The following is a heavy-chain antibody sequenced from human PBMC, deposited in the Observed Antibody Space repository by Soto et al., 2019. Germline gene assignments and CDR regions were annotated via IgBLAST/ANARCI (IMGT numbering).Heavy chain of an antibody. V-gene: IGHV1-58*01. J-gene: IGHJ6*02. CDR2: IVVGSGNT. CDR1: GFTFTSSA. D-gene: IGHD3-10*01. Sequence: SVKVSCKASGFTFTSSAVQWVRRAGGQRLEWIGWIVVGSGNTNYAQKFQERVTITRDMSTSTAYMELSSLRSEDTAVYYCAADLQRITMGYYYYGMDVWGQGTTVTV. CDR3: AADLQRITMGYYYYGMDV.